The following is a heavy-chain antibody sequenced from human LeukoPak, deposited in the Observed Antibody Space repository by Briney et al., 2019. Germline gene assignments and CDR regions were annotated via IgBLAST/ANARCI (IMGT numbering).Heavy chain of an antibody. CDR1: GFTFVSFG. V-gene: IGHV3-7*04. CDR3: ARGPMTTVTTVRFDP. Sequence: GGSWRFSCAASGFTFVSFGMTWFGQAPGKGRNWWANIKQDGSEKYYVDSVKGRFTISRDNAKNSLYLQMNSLRAEDTAVYYCARGPMTTVTTVRFDPWGQGTLVTVSS. CDR2: IKQDGSEK. D-gene: IGHD4-17*01. J-gene: IGHJ5*02.